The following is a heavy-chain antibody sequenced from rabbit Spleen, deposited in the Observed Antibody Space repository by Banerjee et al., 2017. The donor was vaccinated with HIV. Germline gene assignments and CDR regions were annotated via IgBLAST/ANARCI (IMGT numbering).Heavy chain of an antibody. V-gene: IGHV1S45*01. CDR3: ERESGGDIGWNRGW. J-gene: IGHJ3*01. CDR2: INSITGKA. Sequence: QEQLVESGGGLVQPEGSLTLTCTASGFSFSNKAVMCWVRQAPGKGLEWIACINSITGKAVYATWAKGRFTFSKTSSTTVTLQMPSLTAADTAPYFCERESGGDIGWNRGWWGQGA. CDR1: GFSFSNKAV. D-gene: IGHD2-1*01.